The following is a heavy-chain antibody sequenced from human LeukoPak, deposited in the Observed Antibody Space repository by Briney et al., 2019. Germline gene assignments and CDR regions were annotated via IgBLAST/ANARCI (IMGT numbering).Heavy chain of an antibody. CDR3: ARGVAISSSGWYDTFDY. V-gene: IGHV3-64*02. Sequence: GGSLRLSCAASGFTFSNSAMYWVRQAPGKGLEFVSVISTNGDRTYYADSVKGRFTISRDNSKNALYLQMGSLRADDMAVYYCARGVAISSSGWYDTFDYWGQGAMVTISS. D-gene: IGHD6-19*01. CDR1: GFTFSNSA. CDR2: ISTNGDRT. J-gene: IGHJ4*02.